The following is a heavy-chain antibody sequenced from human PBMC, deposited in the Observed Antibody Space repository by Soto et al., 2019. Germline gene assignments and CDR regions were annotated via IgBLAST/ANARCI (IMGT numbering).Heavy chain of an antibody. D-gene: IGHD3-22*01. V-gene: IGHV1-69*01. CDR3: ARPRRPLIEGQGYYYGMDV. Sequence: QVQLVQSGAEVKKPGSSVKVSCKASGGTFSSYAIRWVRQAPGQGLEWRGGIIPIFGTANYAQKFQGRVTITADESTSTAYRVLSSLRSEDTAVYYCARPRRPLIEGQGYYYGMDVWGQGTTVTVSS. J-gene: IGHJ6*02. CDR2: IIPIFGTA. CDR1: GGTFSSYA.